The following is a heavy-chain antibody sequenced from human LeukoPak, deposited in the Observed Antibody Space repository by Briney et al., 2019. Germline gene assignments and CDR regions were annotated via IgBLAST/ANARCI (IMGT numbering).Heavy chain of an antibody. J-gene: IGHJ6*02. CDR2: INHSGST. CDR3: ARAHSIASYYYGVDV. V-gene: IGHV4-34*01. D-gene: IGHD2/OR15-2a*01. CDR1: GGSFSGYY. Sequence: SETLSLTCAVYGGSFSGYYWSWIRQPPGKGLEWIGEINHSGSTNYNPSLKSRVTISVDTSKNQFSLKLSSVTAADTAVYYCARAHSIASYYYGVDVWGQGTTVTVSS.